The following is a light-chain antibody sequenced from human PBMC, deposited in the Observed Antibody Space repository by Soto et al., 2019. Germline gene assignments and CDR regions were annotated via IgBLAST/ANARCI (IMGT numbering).Light chain of an antibody. V-gene: IGKV3-15*01. J-gene: IGKJ4*01. CDR3: QPYNNWPLT. CDR1: QGIGDT. CDR2: DTS. Sequence: EVVMGRSPATLSVSPGEVATLSFGASQGIGDTLAWYQHKPVQTPRLLIYDTSTRATGVPTRFSGSRSGAEFTLTINSLQSEDFAVYYCQPYNNWPLTFGGGTKVDIK.